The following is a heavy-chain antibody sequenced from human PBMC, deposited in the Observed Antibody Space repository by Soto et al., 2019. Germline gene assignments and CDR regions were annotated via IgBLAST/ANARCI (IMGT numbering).Heavy chain of an antibody. D-gene: IGHD2-2*02. J-gene: IGHJ5*02. Sequence: GGSLRLSCTASGFIFSHYAMNWVRQGPGKGLEWLSNIDRDGSGRFHADSVKGRFTISRDNAESSLYLQMTGLRVEDTAVYYCAAIDHGSESWGQGTLVTVS. CDR2: IDRDGSGR. V-gene: IGHV3-7*01. CDR1: GFIFSHYA. CDR3: AAIDHGSES.